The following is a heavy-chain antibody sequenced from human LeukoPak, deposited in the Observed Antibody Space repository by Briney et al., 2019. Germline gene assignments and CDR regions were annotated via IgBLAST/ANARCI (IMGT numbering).Heavy chain of an antibody. CDR2: IIPIVGTA. Sequence: VKESCKASGGTFSSYATSWVRQPPGQGLEWMGGIIPIVGTANYAQKFQGRVTITAGESTRTAYMELSSLRSEDTAVYYCARGKNSAVVAAITSVGLAYWVQATVDTVPS. CDR3: ARGKNSAVVAAITSVGLAY. V-gene: IGHV1-69*13. CDR1: GGTFSSYA. J-gene: IGHJ4*02. D-gene: IGHD2-15*01.